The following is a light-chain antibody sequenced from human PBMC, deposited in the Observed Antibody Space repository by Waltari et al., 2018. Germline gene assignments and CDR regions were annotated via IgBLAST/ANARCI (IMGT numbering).Light chain of an antibody. CDR3: SSYAGSNNFGV. Sequence: QSALTQPPSASGSPGQSVTIPCTGTSSDVGGYNFLSWYQQHPGKAPKLMIYEVTERPSGVHDRFSGSKSGNTASLTVSGLQAEDEADYYCSSYAGSNNFGVFGGGTKLTVL. J-gene: IGLJ3*02. CDR1: SSDVGGYNF. CDR2: EVT. V-gene: IGLV2-8*01.